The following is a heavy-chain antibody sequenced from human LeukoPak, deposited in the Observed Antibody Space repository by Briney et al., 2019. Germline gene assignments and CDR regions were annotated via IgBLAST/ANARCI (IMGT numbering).Heavy chain of an antibody. CDR1: GFTFSGYG. CDR2: ISGSGYTT. J-gene: IGHJ6*03. Sequence: PGGTLRLSCAASGFTFSGYGMSWVRQAPGKGLEWVSAISGSGYTTYYADSVKGRFTISRDNSENTLYLQMNSLRAEDTAVYYCAKSSGYGDYGYYYYYMDVWGKGTTVTISS. CDR3: AKSSGYGDYGYYYYYMDV. V-gene: IGHV3-23*01. D-gene: IGHD4-17*01.